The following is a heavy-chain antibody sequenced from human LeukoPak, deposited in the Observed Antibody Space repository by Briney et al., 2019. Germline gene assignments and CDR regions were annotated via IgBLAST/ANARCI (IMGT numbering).Heavy chain of an antibody. V-gene: IGHV4-59*01. D-gene: IGHD5-18*01. CDR2: IYYSGST. CDR3: AREYLDVQLAAFDI. J-gene: IGHJ3*02. CDR1: GGSISSYY. Sequence: SETLSLTCTVSGGSISSYYWSWIRQPPGKGLEWIGYIYYSGSTNYNPSLKSRVTISVDTSKNQFSLKLSSVTAADTAVYYCAREYLDVQLAAFDIWGHGTMVTVSS.